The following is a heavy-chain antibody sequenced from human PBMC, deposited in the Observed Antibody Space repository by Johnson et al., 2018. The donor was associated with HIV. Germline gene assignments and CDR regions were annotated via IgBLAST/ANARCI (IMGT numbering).Heavy chain of an antibody. J-gene: IGHJ3*02. V-gene: IGHV3-30*14. CDR2: ISYDGSNK. CDR3: AVNSGNYYVYAFDI. D-gene: IGHD1-26*01. CDR1: GFTFSTYV. Sequence: QVQLVESGGGVVQPGRSLRLSCAASGFTFSTYVMYWVRQAPGKGLEWVAVISYDGSNKYYADSVKGLFTISRDNSKNTLYLQMKSLRAEDTALYYCAVNSGNYYVYAFDIWGQGTLVTVSS.